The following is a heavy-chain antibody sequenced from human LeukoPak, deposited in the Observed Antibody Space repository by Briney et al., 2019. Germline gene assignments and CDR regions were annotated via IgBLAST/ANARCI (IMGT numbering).Heavy chain of an antibody. CDR2: IDWDDDK. D-gene: IGHD6-13*01. CDR1: GFSLSTSGMC. J-gene: IGHJ6*02. Sequence: SGPTLVNPTQTLTLTCTFSGFSLSTSGMCVSWIRQPPVKALEWLARIDWDDDKYYSTSLKTRLTISKDTSKNQVVLTMTNMDPVDTATYYCARIVWGQQLVPPLYYYYGMDVWGQGTTVTVSS. V-gene: IGHV2-70*11. CDR3: ARIVWGQQLVPPLYYYYGMDV.